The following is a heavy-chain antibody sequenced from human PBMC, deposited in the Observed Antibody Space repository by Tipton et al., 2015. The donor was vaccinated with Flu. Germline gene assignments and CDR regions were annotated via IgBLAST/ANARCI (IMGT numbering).Heavy chain of an antibody. CDR2: IRDKAYVGTT. CDR3: TRPAQIEYDFWSGPSRY. Sequence: QLVQSGGGLVQPGRSLRLSCTASGFTFGDFALGWVRQAPGKGLEWVGFIRDKAYVGTTEYAASVKGRFTISRDDSKSIAYLQMNSLKTEDTAVYYCTRPAQIEYDFWSGPSRYWGQGTLVTVSS. D-gene: IGHD3-3*01. CDR1: GFTFGDFA. J-gene: IGHJ4*02. V-gene: IGHV3-49*04.